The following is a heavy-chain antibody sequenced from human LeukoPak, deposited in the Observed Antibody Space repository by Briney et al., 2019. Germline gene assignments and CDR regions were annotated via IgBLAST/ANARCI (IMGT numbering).Heavy chain of an antibody. V-gene: IGHV3-23*01. Sequence: GGSLRLSCAASGFTFSKFGMSWVRQAPGKGLEWVSAISPSRASTYYADSVKGRSTISRDDSKNMLYLQLNSLRADDTAVYYCAKGFDPDGHWGQGTLVTVSS. CDR3: AKGFDPDGH. CDR1: GFTFSKFG. D-gene: IGHD3-9*01. J-gene: IGHJ4*02. CDR2: ISPSRAST.